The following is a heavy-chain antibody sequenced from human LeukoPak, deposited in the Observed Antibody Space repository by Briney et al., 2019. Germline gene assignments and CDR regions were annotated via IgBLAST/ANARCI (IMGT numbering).Heavy chain of an antibody. J-gene: IGHJ4*02. CDR2: ISGSGGST. V-gene: IGHV3-23*01. Sequence: PGGSLRLSCAGSGFTLSNFWVHWVRQPPGKGLEWVSGISGSGGSTYYADSVKGRFTISRDNSKNTLYLQMNSLRAEDTAVYYCAKDGGYRPLGDFDYWGQGTLVTVSS. CDR3: AKDGGYRPLGDFDY. CDR1: GFTLSNFW. D-gene: IGHD5-24*01.